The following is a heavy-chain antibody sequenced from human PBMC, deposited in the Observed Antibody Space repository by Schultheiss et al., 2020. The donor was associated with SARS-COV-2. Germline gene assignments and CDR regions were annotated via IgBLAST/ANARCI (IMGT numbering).Heavy chain of an antibody. J-gene: IGHJ6*02. Sequence: GESLKISCAASGFTFSSYAMHWVRQAPGKGLEWVAVISYDGSNKYYADSVKGRFTISRDDSKNTAYLQMNSLKTEDTAVYYCTRHGAYYDSSGYYRYYYSDYGMDVWGQGTTVTVSS. V-gene: IGHV3-30*04. CDR2: ISYDGSNK. D-gene: IGHD3-22*01. CDR1: GFTFSSYA. CDR3: TRHGAYYDSSGYYRYYYSDYGMDV.